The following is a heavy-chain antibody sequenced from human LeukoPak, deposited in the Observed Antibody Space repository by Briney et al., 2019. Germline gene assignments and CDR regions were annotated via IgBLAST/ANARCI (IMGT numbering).Heavy chain of an antibody. CDR2: INHSGST. CDR1: GGSFSGYY. D-gene: IGHD6-19*01. Sequence: SETLSLTCAVYGGSFSGYYWSWIRQPPGKGLKWIGEINHSGSTNYNPSLKSRVTISVDTSKNQFSLKLSSVTAADTAVYYCATTLITVAGLFFDYWGQGTLVTVSS. J-gene: IGHJ4*02. CDR3: ATTLITVAGLFFDY. V-gene: IGHV4-34*01.